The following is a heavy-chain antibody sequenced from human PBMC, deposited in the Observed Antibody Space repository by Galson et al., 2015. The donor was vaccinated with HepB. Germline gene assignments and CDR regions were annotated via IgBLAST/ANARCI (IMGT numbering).Heavy chain of an antibody. V-gene: IGHV3-48*04. J-gene: IGHJ4*02. CDR1: GLTFTNYR. CDR3: TASRGFTRGIDL. D-gene: IGHD2-15*01. CDR2: ISTSSNNI. Sequence: SLRLSCAASGLTFTNYRINWVRQAPGKGLEWPLYISTSSNNIYYADSVKGRFSISRDNANSSVYLEMNSLKVEDTAVYYCTASRGFTRGIDLWGQGTVVTVSS.